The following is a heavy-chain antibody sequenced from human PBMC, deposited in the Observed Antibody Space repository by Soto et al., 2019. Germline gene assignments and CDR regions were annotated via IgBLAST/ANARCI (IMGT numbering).Heavy chain of an antibody. V-gene: IGHV3-23*01. CDR3: AFNYYDSSGYSWYFEL. Sequence: EVQLLESGGGLVQPGGSLRLSCAASGFTFSSYAMSWVRQAPGKGLEWVSAISGSGGSTYYADSVKGRFTISRDNSKNTLYLQMNSLRAEDTAVYYCAFNYYDSSGYSWYFELWGRGTLVTVSS. D-gene: IGHD3-22*01. CDR2: ISGSGGST. J-gene: IGHJ2*01. CDR1: GFTFSSYA.